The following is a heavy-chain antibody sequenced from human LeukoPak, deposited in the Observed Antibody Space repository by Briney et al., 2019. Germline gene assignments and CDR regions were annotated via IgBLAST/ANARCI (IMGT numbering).Heavy chain of an antibody. CDR3: ASRVTTPFFDY. V-gene: IGHV4-59*08. CDR1: GGSMSTYY. J-gene: IGHJ4*02. D-gene: IGHD4-17*01. CDR2: IYYTGST. Sequence: SETLSLTCTVSGGSMSTYYWTWIRQPPGKGLEWIGFIYYTGSTNYNPSLKSRVTISVDTSKNQFSLKLSSVTAADTAVYHCASRVTTPFFDYWGQGTLVTVSS.